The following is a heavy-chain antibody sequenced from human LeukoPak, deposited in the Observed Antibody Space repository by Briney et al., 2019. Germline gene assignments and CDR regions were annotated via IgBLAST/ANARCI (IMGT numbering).Heavy chain of an antibody. CDR3: ARGGERPRAFDI. CDR2: IYSGGST. Sequence: QSGGSLRLSCAASGFTVSSYYMSCVRQAPGKGLEWVSAIYSGGSTYYADSVKGRFTISRDNSKNTLYLQMNSLRAEDTAVYYCARGGERPRAFDIWGQGTMVTVSS. CDR1: GFTVSSYY. V-gene: IGHV3-53*01. J-gene: IGHJ3*02. D-gene: IGHD3-16*01.